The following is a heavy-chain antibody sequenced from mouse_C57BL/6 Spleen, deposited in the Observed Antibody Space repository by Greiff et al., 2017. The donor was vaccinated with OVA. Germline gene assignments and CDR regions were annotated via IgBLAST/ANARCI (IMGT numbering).Heavy chain of an antibody. CDR3: ARGGLRVFDY. J-gene: IGHJ2*01. V-gene: IGHV1-22*01. Sequence: EVKLMESGPELVKPGASVKMSCKASGYTFTDYNMHWVKQSHGKSLEWIGYINPNNGGTSYNQKFKGKATLTVNKSSSTAYMELRSLTSEDSAVYYCARGGLRVFDYWGQGTTLTVSS. CDR1: GYTFTDYN. D-gene: IGHD1-1*01. CDR2: INPNNGGT.